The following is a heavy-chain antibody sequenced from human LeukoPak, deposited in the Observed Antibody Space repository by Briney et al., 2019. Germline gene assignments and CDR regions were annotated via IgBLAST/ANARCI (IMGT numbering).Heavy chain of an antibody. Sequence: PSETLSLTCTVSGGSISSSSYYWGWIRQPPGKGLEWIGSIYYSGSTYYNPSLKSRVTVSVDTSKNQFSLKLTSVTAADTAVYFCARDKTFEVVNFFDSWGQGILVTVSS. CDR2: IYYSGST. D-gene: IGHD3-3*01. CDR1: GGSISSSSYY. CDR3: ARDKTFEVVNFFDS. V-gene: IGHV4-39*07. J-gene: IGHJ4*02.